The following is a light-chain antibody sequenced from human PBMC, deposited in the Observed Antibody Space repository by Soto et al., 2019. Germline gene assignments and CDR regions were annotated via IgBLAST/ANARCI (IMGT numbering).Light chain of an antibody. CDR2: DVN. Sequence: QSALTQPASGSGSPGQSITLSCTGARTDVDGYDSVTWYQQHPGQAPKLMISDVNNRPSGVPHRFSGSKSGDTASLTISGLQAEDDADYYCSSYTARAPFYLFGTGTKVPVL. V-gene: IGLV2-14*03. J-gene: IGLJ1*01. CDR3: SSYTARAPFYL. CDR1: RTDVDGYDS.